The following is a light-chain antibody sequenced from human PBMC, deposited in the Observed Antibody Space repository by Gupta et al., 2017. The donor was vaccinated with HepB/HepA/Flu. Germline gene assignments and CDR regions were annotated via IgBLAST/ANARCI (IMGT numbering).Light chain of an antibody. CDR1: RSKIGSNH. Sequence: QSVLSQPPSASGPPGQRVTITRSGSRSKIGSNHVSWYQQRPGTAPRLLIFNNNQRPSGVPDRFSGSKSGTTASLTISGLQAEDEADYYCAAGDDSRSGWVFGGGTKLTVL. CDR3: AAGDDSRSGWV. V-gene: IGLV1-44*01. CDR2: NNN. J-gene: IGLJ3*02.